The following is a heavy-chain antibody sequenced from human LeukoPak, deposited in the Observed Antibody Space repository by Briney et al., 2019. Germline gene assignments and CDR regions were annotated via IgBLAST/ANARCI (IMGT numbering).Heavy chain of an antibody. J-gene: IGHJ4*02. Sequence: GASVKFSCKASGYTFTNYGVSWVRQAPGQGLEWMGWISAYNGNTDYAQKLQGRVTMTTDTSTSTAYMELRSLRSDDTAVYYCARVLAYCSSTSCHDYWGQGTLVTVYS. V-gene: IGHV1-18*01. CDR1: GYTFTNYG. D-gene: IGHD2-2*01. CDR3: ARVLAYCSSTSCHDY. CDR2: ISAYNGNT.